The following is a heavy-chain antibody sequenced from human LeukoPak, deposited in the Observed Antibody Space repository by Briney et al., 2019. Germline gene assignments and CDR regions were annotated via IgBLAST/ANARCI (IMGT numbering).Heavy chain of an antibody. D-gene: IGHD1-26*01. V-gene: IGHV3-23*01. J-gene: IGHJ3*02. Sequence: GGSLRLSCAVSGFTFRSYAMGWVRQAPGKGLEWVSAISGNGDSTFFADSVRGRFTISRDNSKNTLYLQMNSLRAEDTAVYYCARGYRRGRQKDHDAFDIWGQGTMVTVSS. CDR1: GFTFRSYA. CDR3: ARGYRRGRQKDHDAFDI. CDR2: ISGNGDST.